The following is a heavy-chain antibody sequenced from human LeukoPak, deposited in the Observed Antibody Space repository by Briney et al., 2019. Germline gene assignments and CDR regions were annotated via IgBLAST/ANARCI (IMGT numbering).Heavy chain of an antibody. CDR2: ISSSSSYI. CDR3: ATNYYDSSGYYGGD. Sequence: VGSLGLSCAASGFTFSSYSMNWVRQAPGKGLQWVSSISSSSSYIYYADSVKGRFTISRDNAKNSLYLQMNSLRGEDTAVYYCATNYYDSSGYYGGDWGQGTLVTVSS. CDR1: GFTFSSYS. D-gene: IGHD3-22*01. J-gene: IGHJ4*02. V-gene: IGHV3-21*01.